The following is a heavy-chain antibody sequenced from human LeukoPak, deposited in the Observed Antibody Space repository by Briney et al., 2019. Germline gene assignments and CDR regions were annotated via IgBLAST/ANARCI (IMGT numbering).Heavy chain of an antibody. J-gene: IGHJ4*02. V-gene: IGHV3-30*02. Sequence: PGGSLRLSCAASGFTFSHYGMHWVRQAPGKGLEWVAVIWHDGSNEYYADSVKGQFTISRDNSKNTLYLQMNSLRAEDTAVFYCAKDRSPYSFDYWGQGTLVTVSS. CDR2: IWHDGSNE. CDR1: GFTFSHYG. CDR3: AKDRSPYSFDY.